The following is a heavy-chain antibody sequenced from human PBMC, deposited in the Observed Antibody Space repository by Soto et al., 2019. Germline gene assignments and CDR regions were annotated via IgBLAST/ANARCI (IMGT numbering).Heavy chain of an antibody. CDR2: IYYSGST. Sequence: QVQLQESGPRLVQPSQTLSLVCTFSGGSISSTDYYWSWIRQPPVEGLEWIGYIYYSGSTYYNPSLKSRITISVDTSKNQFSLKLSSVTAADTAVYYCARVGKAAAARPYFYHAMDVWGQGTTVTVSS. D-gene: IGHD2-15*01. J-gene: IGHJ6*02. CDR1: GGSISSTDYY. V-gene: IGHV4-30-4*01. CDR3: ARVGKAAAARPYFYHAMDV.